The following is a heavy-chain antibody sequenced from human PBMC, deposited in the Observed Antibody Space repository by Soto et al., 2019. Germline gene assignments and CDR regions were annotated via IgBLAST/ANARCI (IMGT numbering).Heavy chain of an antibody. J-gene: IGHJ6*02. Sequence: PSETLSLPWTVSGGSISSGGYYWSWIRQHPGKGLEWIGYIYYSGSTYYNPSLKSRVTISVDTSKNQFSLKLSSVTAADTAVYYCARYCTNGVCHAGLYCYYGMDVWGQGTTVTVPS. CDR3: ARYCTNGVCHAGLYCYYGMDV. D-gene: IGHD2-8*01. CDR1: GGSISSGGYY. CDR2: IYYSGST. V-gene: IGHV4-31*02.